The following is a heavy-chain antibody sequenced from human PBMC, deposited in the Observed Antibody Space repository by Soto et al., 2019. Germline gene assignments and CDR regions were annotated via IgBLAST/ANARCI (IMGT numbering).Heavy chain of an antibody. CDR3: ARDGAQISNPPLRYGEYFDY. Sequence: GASVKVSCKASGYTFTSCGISWVRQAPGQGLEWMGWISAYNGNTNYAQKLQGRVTMTTDTSTSTAYMELRSLRSDDTAVYYCARDGAQISNPPLRYGEYFDYWGQGTLVTVSS. CDR1: GYTFTSCG. D-gene: IGHD3-10*01. V-gene: IGHV1-18*01. J-gene: IGHJ4*02. CDR2: ISAYNGNT.